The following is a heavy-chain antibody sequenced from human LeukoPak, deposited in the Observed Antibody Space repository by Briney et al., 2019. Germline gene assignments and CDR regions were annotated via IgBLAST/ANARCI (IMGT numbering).Heavy chain of an antibody. V-gene: IGHV3-11*01. CDR1: GLTFSDYW. CDR3: ARDRYDYVWGSYRDY. CDR2: ISSSGSTI. Sequence: GGSQRLSCAASGLTFSDYWMSWVRQAPGKGLEWVSYISSSGSTIYYADSVKGRFTISRDNAKNSLYLQMNSLRAEDTAVYYCARDRYDYVWGSYRDYWGQGTLVTVSS. D-gene: IGHD3-16*02. J-gene: IGHJ4*02.